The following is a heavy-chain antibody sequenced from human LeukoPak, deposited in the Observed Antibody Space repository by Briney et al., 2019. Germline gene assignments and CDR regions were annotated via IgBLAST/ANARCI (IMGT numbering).Heavy chain of an antibody. CDR1: GYSISSGYY. CDR2: IYHSGST. Sequence: SETLSLTCTVSGYSISSGYYWGWIRQPPGKGLEWIGSIYHSGSTYYNPSLKSRVTISVDTSKNQFSLKLSSVTAADTAVYYCANFGYSYGYDYWGQGTLVTVSS. CDR3: ANFGYSYGYDY. V-gene: IGHV4-38-2*02. J-gene: IGHJ4*02. D-gene: IGHD5-18*01.